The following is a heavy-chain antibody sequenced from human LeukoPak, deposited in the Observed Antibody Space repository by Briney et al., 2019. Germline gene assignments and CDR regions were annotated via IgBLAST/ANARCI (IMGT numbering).Heavy chain of an antibody. CDR2: ISSSSSYI. Sequence: PGGPLRLSCAASGFTFSSYSMNWVRQAPGKGLEWVSSISSSSSYIYYADSVKGRFTISRDNAKNSLYLQMNSLRAEDTAVYYCAREYSGYDYDYYYYMDVWGKGTTVTVSS. J-gene: IGHJ6*03. V-gene: IGHV3-21*01. D-gene: IGHD5-12*01. CDR3: AREYSGYDYDYYYYMDV. CDR1: GFTFSSYS.